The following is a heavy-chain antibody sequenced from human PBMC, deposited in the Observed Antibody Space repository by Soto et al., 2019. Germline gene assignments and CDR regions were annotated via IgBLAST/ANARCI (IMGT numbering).Heavy chain of an antibody. CDR2: ISSSSENI. D-gene: IGHD2-21*02. CDR3: ARLPKGSVVTG. Sequence: GESLKISCVGSGFSFRDHSMNWVRQPPGKGLQWISYISSSSENIYYADSVKGRFTVSRGNAKNTLFLQMNSLRDDDSAIYYCARLPKGSVVTGWGQGSLVTVSS. J-gene: IGHJ4*01. V-gene: IGHV3-48*02. CDR1: GFSFRDHS.